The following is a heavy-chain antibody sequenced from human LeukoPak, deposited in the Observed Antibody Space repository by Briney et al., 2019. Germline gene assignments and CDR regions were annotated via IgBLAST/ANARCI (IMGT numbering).Heavy chain of an antibody. D-gene: IGHD3-16*02. Sequence: KSSETLSLTCAVSGYSISSGYYGGWIRQPPGKGLEWIGSIYHSGSPYYNPSLKGRVTISVYTSKNQFSLKLGSVTAADTAVYYCARPLDDYVWGSYRFDAFDIWGQGTMVTVSS. CDR2: IYHSGSP. J-gene: IGHJ3*02. CDR1: GYSISSGYY. V-gene: IGHV4-38-2*01. CDR3: ARPLDDYVWGSYRFDAFDI.